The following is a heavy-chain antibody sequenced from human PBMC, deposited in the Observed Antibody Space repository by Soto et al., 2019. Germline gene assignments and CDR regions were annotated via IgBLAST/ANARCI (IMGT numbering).Heavy chain of an antibody. CDR3: ATDLAAAGPFDD. CDR1: GYTFTSYV. J-gene: IGHJ4*02. Sequence: QVQLVQSGAEVKKHGASVKVSCKASGYTFTSYVISWVRQAPGQGLEWMGWISAYNGNTNYAQKLQGRVTMTTDTAPSTDYMELRSLRSDDTAVDYCATDLAAAGPFDDWGQGTLVTVSS. CDR2: ISAYNGNT. D-gene: IGHD6-13*01. V-gene: IGHV1-18*01.